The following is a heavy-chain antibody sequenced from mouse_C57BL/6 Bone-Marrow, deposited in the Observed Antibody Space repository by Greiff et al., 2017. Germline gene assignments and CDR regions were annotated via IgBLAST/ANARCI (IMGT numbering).Heavy chain of an antibody. J-gene: IGHJ2*01. CDR1: GYTFTSYW. CDR2: IYPGSGST. V-gene: IGHV1-55*01. CDR3: ARRGGYYVDY. Sequence: QVQLQQPGAELVKPGASVKMSCKASGYTFTSYWITWVKQRPGQGLEWIGDIYPGSGSTNYNEKFKSKATLTVETSSSTAYMQLSSLTSEDSAVYYCARRGGYYVDYWGQGTTLTVSS.